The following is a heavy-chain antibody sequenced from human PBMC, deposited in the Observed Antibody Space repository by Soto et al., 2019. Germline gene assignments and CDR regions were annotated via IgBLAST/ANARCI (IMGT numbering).Heavy chain of an antibody. CDR3: ARDLGALGTGTITYGMDV. CDR2: INPNSGGT. Sequence: ASVKVSCKASGYTFTGYYIHWVRQAPGQGLEWMGWINPNSGGTNYAQKFQGWVTMTRDTSISTAYMELSRLRSDDTAVYYCARDLGALGTGTITYGMDVWGQGTTVTVS. D-gene: IGHD3-3*01. J-gene: IGHJ6*02. CDR1: GYTFTGYY. V-gene: IGHV1-2*04.